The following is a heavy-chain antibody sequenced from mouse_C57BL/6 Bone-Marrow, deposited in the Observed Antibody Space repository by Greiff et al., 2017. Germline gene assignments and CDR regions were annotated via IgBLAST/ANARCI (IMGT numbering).Heavy chain of an antibody. CDR2: IYPGNSDT. CDR3: TVYYYGPWFAY. D-gene: IGHD1-1*01. CDR1: GYTFTSYW. V-gene: IGHV1-5*01. J-gene: IGHJ3*01. Sequence: VQLQQSGTVLARPGASVKMSCKTSGYTFTSYWMHWVKQRPGQGLEWIGSIYPGNSDTSYNQKFKGKAKLTAVTSASTAYMELSSLTNEDSAVYYCTVYYYGPWFAYWGQGTLVTVSA.